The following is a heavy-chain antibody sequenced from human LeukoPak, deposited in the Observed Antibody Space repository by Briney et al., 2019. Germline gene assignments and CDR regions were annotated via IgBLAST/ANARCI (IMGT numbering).Heavy chain of an antibody. J-gene: IGHJ6*04. CDR1: GFTFSRYA. CDR3: AELGITMIGGV. D-gene: IGHD3-10*02. CDR2: ISNDGSDK. V-gene: IGHV3-30*04. Sequence: PGGSLRLSCAASGFTFSRYAMSWVRQAPGKGLEWVAVISNDGSDKYYADSVKGRLTISRDNFKNTLYLQMNSLRAEDTAVYYCAELGITMIGGVWGKGTTVTISS.